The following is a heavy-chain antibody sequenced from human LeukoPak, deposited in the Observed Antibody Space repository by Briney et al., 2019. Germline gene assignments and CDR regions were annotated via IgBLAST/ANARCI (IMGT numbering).Heavy chain of an antibody. V-gene: IGHV4-39*01. D-gene: IGHD2-2*01. CDR2: IYYSGST. CDR3: ARVGGLGSTYLDAFDI. Sequence: SETLSLTCTVSGGSISSSSYYWGWIRQPPGKGLEWIGSIYYSGSTYYNPSLKSRVTISVDTSKNQFSLKLSSVTAADTAVHYCARVGGLGSTYLDAFDIWGQGTMVTVSS. CDR1: GGSISSSSYY. J-gene: IGHJ3*02.